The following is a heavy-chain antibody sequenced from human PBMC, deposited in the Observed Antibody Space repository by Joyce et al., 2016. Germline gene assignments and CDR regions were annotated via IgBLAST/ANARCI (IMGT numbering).Heavy chain of an antibody. J-gene: IGHJ4*02. CDR1: GVTFSNYG. CDR2: IANDGNKK. D-gene: IGHD3-16*01. V-gene: IGHV3-30*18. CDR3: AKRYDYVDY. Sequence: QVQLVESGGGVVQPGRSLRLSCAASGVTFSNYGMHWVRQAPGKGLEWVAVIANDGNKKYYADSVKGRFTISRDNSKNTLYLQMNSLRAEDTAVYYCAKRYDYVDYWGQGTLVTVSS.